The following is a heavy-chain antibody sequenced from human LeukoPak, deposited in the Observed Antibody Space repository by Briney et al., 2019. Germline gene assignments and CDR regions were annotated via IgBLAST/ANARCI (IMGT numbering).Heavy chain of an antibody. CDR3: ATRQPIPVARGNYYYYGMDV. V-gene: IGHV1-2*02. J-gene: IGHJ6*02. CDR1: GYTFTGYY. Sequence: GASLKVSCKASGYTFTGYYLHWVRQAPGQGLEWMGWINPNSGGTNYAQKFQGRVTMTRDTSISTAYMELSRLRSDDTAVYYCATRQPIPVARGNYYYYGMDVWGQGTTVTAPS. D-gene: IGHD6-19*01. CDR2: INPNSGGT.